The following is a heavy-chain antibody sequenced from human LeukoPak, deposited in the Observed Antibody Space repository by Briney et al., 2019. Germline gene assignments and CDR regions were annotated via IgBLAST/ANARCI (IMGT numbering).Heavy chain of an antibody. CDR2: IKSKTDGGTT. V-gene: IGHV3-15*01. J-gene: IGHJ3*02. Sequence: PGGSLRLSCAASGFTFSNAWMSWVRQAPGKGLEWVGRIKSKTDGGTTDYAAPVKGRFTISRDDSKNTLYLQTNSLKTEDTAVYYCATRYYYDSSGYSPAAFDIWGQGTMVTVSS. CDR1: GFTFSNAW. D-gene: IGHD3-22*01. CDR3: ATRYYYDSSGYSPAAFDI.